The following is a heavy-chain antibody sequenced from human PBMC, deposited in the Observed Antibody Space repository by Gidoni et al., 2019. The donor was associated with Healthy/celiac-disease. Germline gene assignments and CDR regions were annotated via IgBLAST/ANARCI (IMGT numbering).Heavy chain of an antibody. CDR3: ARRGITMIVVVTNDWYFDL. Sequence: QLQLQESGPGLVKPSETLSLTCTVSGGSISISSYYWGWIRQPPGKGLEWIGSIYYSGSTYYNPSLKSRVTISVDTSKNQFSLKLSSVTAADTAVYYCARRGITMIVVVTNDWYFDLWGRGTLVTVSS. CDR2: IYYSGST. D-gene: IGHD3-22*01. V-gene: IGHV4-39*01. CDR1: GGSISISSYY. J-gene: IGHJ2*01.